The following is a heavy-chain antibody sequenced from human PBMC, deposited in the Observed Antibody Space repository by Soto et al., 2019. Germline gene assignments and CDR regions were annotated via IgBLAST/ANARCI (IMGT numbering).Heavy chain of an antibody. CDR3: ARLRFLEFKEDYMDV. V-gene: IGHV3-33*01. J-gene: IGHJ6*03. Sequence: PGGSLRLSCAASGFTFSSYGMHWVRQAPGKGLEWVAVIWYDGSNKYYADSVKGRFTISRDNSKNTLYLQMNSLRAEDTAVYYCARLRFLEFKEDYMDVWGKGTTVTVSS. CDR1: GFTFSSYG. D-gene: IGHD3-3*01. CDR2: IWYDGSNK.